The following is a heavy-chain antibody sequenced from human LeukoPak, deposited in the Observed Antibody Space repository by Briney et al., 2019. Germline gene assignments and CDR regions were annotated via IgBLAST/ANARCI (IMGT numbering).Heavy chain of an antibody. CDR1: GGSISSSSYY. J-gene: IGHJ5*02. CDR2: IYYSGST. D-gene: IGHD6-13*01. V-gene: IGHV4-39*01. Sequence: SETLSLTCTVSGGSISSSSYYWGWIRQPPGKGLEWIGSIYYSGSTYYNPSLKSRVTISVDTSKNQFSLKLSSVTAADTAVYYCARHRAAADLNWFDPWGQGTLVTVSS. CDR3: ARHRAAADLNWFDP.